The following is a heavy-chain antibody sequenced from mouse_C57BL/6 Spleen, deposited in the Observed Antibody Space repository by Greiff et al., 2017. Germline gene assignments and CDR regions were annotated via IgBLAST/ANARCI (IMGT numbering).Heavy chain of an antibody. D-gene: IGHD2-10*01. CDR1: GYTFTDYN. CDR2: INPNNGGT. CDR3: ARTYFYAMGY. Sequence: VHVKQPGPELVKPGASVKIPCKASGYTFTDYNMDWVKQSHGKSLEWIGDINPNNGGTIYNQKFKGKATLTVDKSSSTAYMELRSLTSEDTAVYYCARTYFYAMGYWGQGTSVTVSS. V-gene: IGHV1-18*01. J-gene: IGHJ4*01.